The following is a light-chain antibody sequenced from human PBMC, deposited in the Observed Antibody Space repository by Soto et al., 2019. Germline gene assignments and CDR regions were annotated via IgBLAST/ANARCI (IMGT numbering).Light chain of an antibody. Sequence: QSALTQPPSASGSPGQSVTISCTGTSTDVGGYNYVSWYQQYPGKAPKLIIYEVTKRPSGVPDRFSGSKSGNTASLTVSGLQAADEADYYCASHAGSSNLVFGGGTKLTVL. CDR2: EVT. CDR1: STDVGGYNY. J-gene: IGLJ3*02. CDR3: ASHAGSSNLV. V-gene: IGLV2-8*01.